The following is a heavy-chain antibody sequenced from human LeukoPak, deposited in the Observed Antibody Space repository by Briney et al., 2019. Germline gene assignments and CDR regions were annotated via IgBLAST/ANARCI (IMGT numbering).Heavy chain of an antibody. D-gene: IGHD6-19*01. CDR2: ISWNSGSI. Sequence: LRLSCAASGFTFDDYAMHWVRQAPGKGLEWVSGISWNSGSIGYADSVKGRFTISRDNAKNSLYLQMNSLRAEDTALYYCARAVAAYYYYYMDVWGKGTTVTVSS. CDR3: ARAVAAYYYYYMDV. J-gene: IGHJ6*03. CDR1: GFTFDDYA. V-gene: IGHV3-9*01.